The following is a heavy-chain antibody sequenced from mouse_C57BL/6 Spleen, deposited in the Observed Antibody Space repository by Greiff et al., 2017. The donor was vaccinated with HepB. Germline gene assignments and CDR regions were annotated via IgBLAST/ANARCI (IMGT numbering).Heavy chain of an antibody. CDR2: IYPGDGDT. D-gene: IGHD2-4*01. V-gene: IGHV1-82*01. Sequence: QVQLQQSGPELVKPGASVKISCKASGYAFSSSWMNWVKQRPGKGLEWIGRIYPGDGDTNYNGKFKGKATLTADKSSSTAYMQLSSLTSEDSAVYFCTRRYYDYEGNWYFDVWGTGTTVTVSS. CDR1: GYAFSSSW. J-gene: IGHJ1*03. CDR3: TRRYYDYEGNWYFDV.